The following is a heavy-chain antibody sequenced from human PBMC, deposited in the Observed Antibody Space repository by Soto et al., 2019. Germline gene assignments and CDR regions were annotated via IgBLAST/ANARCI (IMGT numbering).Heavy chain of an antibody. V-gene: IGHV3-15*01. Sequence: EVQLVESGGGLVKPGGSLRLSCAASGFTFDNAWMSWVRQAPGKGLEWVGRIKSKPDGGTADYAAPVKGRFTIPRDDSKNTLFLQMNSLKTEDTAVYYCTTDRGHMYDFDYWGQGPLVPVSS. J-gene: IGHJ4*02. D-gene: IGHD2-8*01. CDR2: IKSKPDGGTA. CDR1: GFTFDNAW. CDR3: TTDRGHMYDFDY.